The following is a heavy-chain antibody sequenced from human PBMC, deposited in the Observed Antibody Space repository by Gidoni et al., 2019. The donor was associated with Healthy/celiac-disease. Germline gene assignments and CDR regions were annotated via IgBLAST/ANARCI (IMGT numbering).Heavy chain of an antibody. CDR1: GGSFSGYY. CDR2: INHSGST. J-gene: IGHJ4*02. D-gene: IGHD3-16*02. V-gene: IGHV4-34*01. Sequence: QVQLQQWGAGLLKPSETLSLTCAVYGGSFSGYYWSWIRQPPGKGLEWIGEINHSGSTNYNPSLKSRVTISVDTSKNQFSLKLSSVTAADTAVYYCARGPMITFGGVIVRPSVGDYWGQGTLVTVSS. CDR3: ARGPMITFGGVIVRPSVGDY.